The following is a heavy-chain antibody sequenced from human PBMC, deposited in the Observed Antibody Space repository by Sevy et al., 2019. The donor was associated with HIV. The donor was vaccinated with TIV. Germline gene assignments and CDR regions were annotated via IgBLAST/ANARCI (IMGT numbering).Heavy chain of an antibody. CDR2: ISGSGTRT. Sequence: GGSLRLSCAVSGFSFDSYGMTWVRQAPGKGLEWVSGISGSGTRTYYADSVKGRFIISRDNSKNTLYLQMNSLRSEDNAKYFWAKGGGGHYDPDEIGYYFYYYNMDVWGKGTTVTVSS. V-gene: IGHV3-23*01. J-gene: IGHJ6*03. CDR3: AKGGGGHYDPDEIGYYFYYYNMDV. D-gene: IGHD3-22*01. CDR1: GFSFDSYG.